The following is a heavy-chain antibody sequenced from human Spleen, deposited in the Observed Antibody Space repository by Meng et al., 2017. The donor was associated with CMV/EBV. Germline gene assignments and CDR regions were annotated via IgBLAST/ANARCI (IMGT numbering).Heavy chain of an antibody. D-gene: IGHD3-16*02. Sequence: GESLKISCAASGFTFSSYAMSWVRQAPGKGLEWVSAISGSGGSTYYADSVKGRFTISRDNSKNTLYLQMNSLRAEDTAVYYCAREHRYTGSFCSNDICYFRNWFDPWGQGTLVTVSS. CDR2: ISGSGGST. CDR1: GFTFSSYA. J-gene: IGHJ5*02. CDR3: AREHRYTGSFCSNDICYFRNWFDP. V-gene: IGHV3-23*01.